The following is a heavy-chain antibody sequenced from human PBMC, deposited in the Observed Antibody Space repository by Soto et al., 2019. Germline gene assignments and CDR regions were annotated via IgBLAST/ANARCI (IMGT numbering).Heavy chain of an antibody. J-gene: IGHJ6*02. Sequence: QVQLVESGGGLVKTGGSLRLSCAASGFTFSDHYMTWVRQAPGKGLEWVSSMSNIGGTVRYADSVKGRFTISRDNAKNSLYLQMNSLRVEDTAVYYCARDSLGARDFGMDVWGQGTTVAGSS. D-gene: IGHD1-26*01. CDR1: GFTFSDHY. CDR3: ARDSLGARDFGMDV. V-gene: IGHV3-11*01. CDR2: MSNIGGTV.